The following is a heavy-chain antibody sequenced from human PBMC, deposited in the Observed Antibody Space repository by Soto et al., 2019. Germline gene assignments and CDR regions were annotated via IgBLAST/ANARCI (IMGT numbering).Heavy chain of an antibody. Sequence: SETLSLTCTVSGGSISSYYWSWIRQPPGKGLEWIGYIYYSGSTNYNPSLKSRVTISVDTSKNQFSLKLSSVTAADTAVYYCAGAGNNYYYYYGMDVWGQGTTVTVSS. D-gene: IGHD6-19*01. CDR2: IYYSGST. V-gene: IGHV4-59*01. J-gene: IGHJ6*02. CDR3: AGAGNNYYYYYGMDV. CDR1: GGSISSYY.